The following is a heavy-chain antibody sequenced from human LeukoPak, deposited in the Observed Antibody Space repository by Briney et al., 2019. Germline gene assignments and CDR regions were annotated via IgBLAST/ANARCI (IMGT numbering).Heavy chain of an antibody. CDR2: INDTGGST. J-gene: IGHJ4*02. V-gene: IGHV3-23*01. CDR1: GFTFNNYD. CDR3: AKNPWSVVMVYSDY. Sequence: PGVSLTLSCAASGFTFNNYDMSRLRPAPGKGLVWISTINDTGGSTYYADSVKGRFTISRDNSKNTLFLEMSSLSAEDTAVYYCAKNPWSVVMVYSDYWGQGTLVTVSS. D-gene: IGHD2-8*01.